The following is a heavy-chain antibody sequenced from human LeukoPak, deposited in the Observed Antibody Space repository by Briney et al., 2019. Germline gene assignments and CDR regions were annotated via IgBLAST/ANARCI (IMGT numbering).Heavy chain of an antibody. CDR1: GFIFRTYW. J-gene: IGHJ3*02. D-gene: IGHD6-19*01. Sequence: AGGSLRLSCSASGFIFRTYWMSWVRQAPGKGLEWVSVIYSGGSTYYADSVKGRFTISRDNSKNTLYLQMNSLRAEDTAVYYCARVTKNSSGWYGAFDIWGQGTMVTVSS. CDR2: IYSGGST. CDR3: ARVTKNSSGWYGAFDI. V-gene: IGHV3-66*01.